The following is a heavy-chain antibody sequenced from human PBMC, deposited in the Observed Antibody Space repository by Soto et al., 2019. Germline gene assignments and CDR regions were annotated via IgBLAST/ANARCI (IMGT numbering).Heavy chain of an antibody. V-gene: IGHV3-30*18. Sequence: QVQLVESGGGVVQPGRSLRLSCAASGFTFSSYGMHWVRQAPGKGLEWVAVISYDGSNKYYADYVKGRFTISRDNSKNTLYLQMNSLGAEDTAVYYCAKGGELYSSSWHDYFDYWGQGTLVTVSS. D-gene: IGHD6-13*01. J-gene: IGHJ4*02. CDR2: ISYDGSNK. CDR1: GFTFSSYG. CDR3: AKGGELYSSSWHDYFDY.